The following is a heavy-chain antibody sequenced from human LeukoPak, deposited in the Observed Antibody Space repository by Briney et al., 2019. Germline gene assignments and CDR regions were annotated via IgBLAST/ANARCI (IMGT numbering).Heavy chain of an antibody. CDR2: IYIDGIT. CDR3: ARLFTRAWEYRYGMDV. V-gene: IGHV4-39*02. D-gene: IGHD1-26*01. Sequence: SETLSLTCTVSGGSIRTDGSYWAWIRQPPGKGLEWIGSIYIDGITHYNSSLQSRVTLSIDTSKNHFSLRLTSVTAADTAVFYCARLFTRAWEYRYGMDVWGQGTAVPSP. CDR1: GGSIRTDGSY. J-gene: IGHJ6*02.